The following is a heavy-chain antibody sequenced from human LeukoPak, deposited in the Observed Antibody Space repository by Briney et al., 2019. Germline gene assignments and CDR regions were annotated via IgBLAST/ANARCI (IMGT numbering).Heavy chain of an antibody. J-gene: IGHJ4*02. V-gene: IGHV3-23*01. D-gene: IGHD1-26*01. Sequence: GGSLRLSCAASGFTFGNYAMNWVRQAPGKGLEWVSTISGNGAFTYYADSVQGRFTISRDNSKNTLSVQMNSLRAEDTAVYYCAKPSGRHPNYDFDHWGQGTLVTVSS. CDR3: AKPSGRHPNYDFDH. CDR1: GFTFGNYA. CDR2: ISGNGAFT.